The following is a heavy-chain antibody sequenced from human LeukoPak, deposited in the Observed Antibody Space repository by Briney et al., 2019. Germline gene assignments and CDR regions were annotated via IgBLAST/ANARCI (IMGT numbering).Heavy chain of an antibody. Sequence: PSETLSLTCTVSGGSISSYYWSWIRQPPGKGLVWIGYIYTSGSTNYNPSLKSRVTISVDTSKNQFSLKLSSVTAADTAVYYCARHPYYMDVWGKGTTVTVSS. J-gene: IGHJ6*03. CDR2: IYTSGST. CDR1: GGSISSYY. V-gene: IGHV4-4*09. CDR3: ARHPYYMDV.